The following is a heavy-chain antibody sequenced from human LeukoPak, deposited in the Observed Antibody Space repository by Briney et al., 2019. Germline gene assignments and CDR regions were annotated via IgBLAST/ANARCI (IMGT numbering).Heavy chain of an antibody. D-gene: IGHD3-10*01. V-gene: IGHV4-31*03. CDR1: GGSISSGGYY. Sequence: SETPSLTCTVSGGSISSGGYYWSWIRQHPGKGLEWIGYIYYSGSTYYNPSLKSRVTISVDTSKNQFSLKLSSVTAADTAVYYCARDHSMFRGVDYWGQGTLVTVSS. J-gene: IGHJ4*02. CDR3: ARDHSMFRGVDY. CDR2: IYYSGST.